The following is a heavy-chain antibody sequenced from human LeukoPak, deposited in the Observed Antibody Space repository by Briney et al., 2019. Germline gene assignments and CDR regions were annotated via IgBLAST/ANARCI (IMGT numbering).Heavy chain of an antibody. CDR3: ARDVATDAFDI. J-gene: IGHJ3*02. D-gene: IGHD5-12*01. CDR2: IKQDGSEK. CDR1: GFTFSSYW. V-gene: IGHV3-7*01. Sequence: PGGSLRLSCAASGFTFSSYWMSWVRQAPGKGLEWVANIKQDGSEKYYVGSVKGRFTISRDNAKNSLYLQMNSLRAEDTAVYYCARDVATDAFDIWGQGTMVTVSS.